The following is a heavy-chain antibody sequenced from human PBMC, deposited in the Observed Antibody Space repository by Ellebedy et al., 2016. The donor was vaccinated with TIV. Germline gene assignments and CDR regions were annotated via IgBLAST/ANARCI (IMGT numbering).Heavy chain of an antibody. V-gene: IGHV3-7*01. Sequence: GESLKISCAASGFSFRSYWMSWVRQAPGKGLEWVANIYQDGSFRYYVDSVKGRFTISRDNANNALFLQMNSLRAEDTALYYCARRGSYGDYAVQVNSWLDRWGRGTPVTVSS. D-gene: IGHD3-16*01. CDR3: ARRGSYGDYAVQVNSWLDR. CDR2: IYQDGSFR. CDR1: GFSFRSYW. J-gene: IGHJ5*02.